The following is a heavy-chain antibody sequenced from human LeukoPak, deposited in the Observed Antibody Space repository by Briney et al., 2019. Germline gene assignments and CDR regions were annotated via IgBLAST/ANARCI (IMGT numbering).Heavy chain of an antibody. D-gene: IGHD2-2*02. Sequence: ASVKVSCKASGYTFTSYDINWVRQATGQGLEWMGWMNPNSGNTGYAQKFQGRVTMTRNTSISTAYMELSSLRSEDTAVYYCARGRWTGYCSSTSCYSGLDPWGQGTLVTVSS. J-gene: IGHJ5*02. V-gene: IGHV1-8*01. CDR3: ARGRWTGYCSSTSCYSGLDP. CDR1: GYTFTSYD. CDR2: MNPNSGNT.